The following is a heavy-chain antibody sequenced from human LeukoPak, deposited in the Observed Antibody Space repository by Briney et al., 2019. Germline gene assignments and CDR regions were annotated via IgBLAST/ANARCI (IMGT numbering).Heavy chain of an antibody. Sequence: GASVKVSCKASGYTFTSYGISWVRQAPGQGLEWMGWISAYNGNTNYAQKLQGRVTMTTDTSTSTAYMELRSLRSDDTAVYYCARGGSHVGDYGDYLPFDYWGQGTLVTVSS. CDR3: ARGGSHVGDYGDYLPFDY. CDR1: GYTFTSYG. J-gene: IGHJ4*02. V-gene: IGHV1-18*01. D-gene: IGHD4-17*01. CDR2: ISAYNGNT.